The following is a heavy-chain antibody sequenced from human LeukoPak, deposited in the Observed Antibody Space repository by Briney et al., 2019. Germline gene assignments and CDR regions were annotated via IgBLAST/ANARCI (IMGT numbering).Heavy chain of an antibody. V-gene: IGHV3-30*18. Sequence: PGGSLRLSCAASGFTFSSYGMHWVRQAPGKGLEWAAVISYDGSNKYYADSVKGRFTISRDNSKNTLYLQMNSLRAEDTAVYYCAKSQRLYCGGDCYSGFYYYYGMDVWGQGTTVTVSS. CDR2: ISYDGSNK. D-gene: IGHD2-21*02. J-gene: IGHJ6*02. CDR1: GFTFSSYG. CDR3: AKSQRLYCGGDCYSGFYYYYGMDV.